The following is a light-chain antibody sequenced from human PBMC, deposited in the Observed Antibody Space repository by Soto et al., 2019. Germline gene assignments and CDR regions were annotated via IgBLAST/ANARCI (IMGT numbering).Light chain of an antibody. V-gene: IGLV2-14*01. J-gene: IGLJ2*01. Sequence: QSVLTQPASCPGLPDRWSTIPGPEGTSDVGGYHYVSWSQQYPGEAPKLVISKVSIRPSGVSNRFSGSKSGNTASLTISGLQAEDEADYYCCSYTSSTTPLFGGGTKLTVL. CDR2: KVS. CDR3: CSYTSSTTPL. CDR1: TSDVGGYHY.